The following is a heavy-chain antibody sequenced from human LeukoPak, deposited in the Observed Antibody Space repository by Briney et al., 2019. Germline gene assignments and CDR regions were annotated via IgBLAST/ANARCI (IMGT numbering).Heavy chain of an antibody. D-gene: IGHD3-22*01. CDR2: ISYDGSNK. V-gene: IGHV3-30*04. Sequence: GGSLRLSCAASGFTFSSYVLHWVRQAPGKGLEWVAVISYDGSNKYYADSVKGRFTISRDNSKNTLYLQMNSLRAEDTAVYYCARDRPMIVVADAFDIWGQGTMVTVSS. J-gene: IGHJ3*02. CDR3: ARDRPMIVVADAFDI. CDR1: GFTFSSYV.